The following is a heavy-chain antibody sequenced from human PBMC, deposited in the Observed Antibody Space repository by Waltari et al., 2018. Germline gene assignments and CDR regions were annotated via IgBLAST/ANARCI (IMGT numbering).Heavy chain of an antibody. J-gene: IGHJ4*02. CDR2: INPNSGGT. V-gene: IGHV1-2*02. CDR1: GYTFTGYY. CDR3: ARMMVVVVAAKGGFDY. Sequence: QVQLVQSGAEVKKPGASVKVSCKASGYTFTGYYMHWVRQAPGQGLEWMGWINPNSGGTNYAQKLQGRVTMTRDTSISTAYMELSRLRSDDTAVYYCARMMVVVVAAKGGFDYWGQGTLVTVSS. D-gene: IGHD2-15*01.